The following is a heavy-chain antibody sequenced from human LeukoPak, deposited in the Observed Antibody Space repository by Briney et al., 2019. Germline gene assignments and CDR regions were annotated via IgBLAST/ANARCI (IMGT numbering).Heavy chain of an antibody. CDR1: GGSISSGGYY. CDR2: IYHSGST. Sequence: SETLSLTCTVSGGSISSGGYYWSWIRQPPGKGLEWIGYIYHSGSTYYNPSLKSRVTISVDRSKNQFSLKLSSVTAADTAVYYCARGTYYYDSSGYSWGQGTLVTVSS. CDR3: ARGTYYYDSSGYS. V-gene: IGHV4-30-2*01. D-gene: IGHD3-22*01. J-gene: IGHJ5*02.